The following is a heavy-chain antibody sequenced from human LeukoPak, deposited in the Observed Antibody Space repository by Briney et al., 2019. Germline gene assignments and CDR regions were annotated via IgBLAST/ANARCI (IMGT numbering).Heavy chain of an antibody. Sequence: GGSLRLSCAASGFTFRDYYMSWIRQAPGKGLEGVSYISSSGSSIYYAGSVKGRFTISRDNAKNSLHLQMNSLRAEDTAVYYCARGHHIAIPFDYWGQGSLVTVSS. V-gene: IGHV3-11*01. CDR3: ARGHHIAIPFDY. D-gene: IGHD2-21*01. CDR2: ISSSGSSI. CDR1: GFTFRDYY. J-gene: IGHJ4*02.